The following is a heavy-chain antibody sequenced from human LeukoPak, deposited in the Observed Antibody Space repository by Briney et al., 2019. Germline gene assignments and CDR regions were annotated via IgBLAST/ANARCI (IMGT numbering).Heavy chain of an antibody. CDR3: ARDCSGGSCFSGPFEY. CDR1: GGSISSYY. Sequence: AETLSLTCTVSGGSISSYYWSWIRQPPGKGLEWIGNIYDSGSSHYNPSLKSRVTISVDTSKNQFSLKLRSVTAADTAVYYCARDCSGGSCFSGPFEYWGQGPLVTVSS. D-gene: IGHD2-15*01. CDR2: IYDSGSS. J-gene: IGHJ4*02. V-gene: IGHV4-4*08.